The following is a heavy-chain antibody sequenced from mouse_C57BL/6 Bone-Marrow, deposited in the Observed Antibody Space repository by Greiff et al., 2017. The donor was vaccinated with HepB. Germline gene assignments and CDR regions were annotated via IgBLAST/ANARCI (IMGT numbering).Heavy chain of an antibody. CDR2: IDPSDIYT. D-gene: IGHD1-1*01. Sequence: QVQLQQPGAELVRPGTSVKLSCKASGYTFTSYWMHWVKQRPGQGLEWIGVIDPSDIYTNYNQKFKGKATLTVDTSSSTAYMQLSSLTSEDSAVYYCAIRDYYGSSNYFDYWGQGTTLTVSS. CDR3: AIRDYYGSSNYFDY. J-gene: IGHJ2*01. V-gene: IGHV1-59*01. CDR1: GYTFTSYW.